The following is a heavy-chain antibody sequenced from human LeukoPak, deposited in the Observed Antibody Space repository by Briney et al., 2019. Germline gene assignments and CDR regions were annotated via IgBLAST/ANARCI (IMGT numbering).Heavy chain of an antibody. CDR3: TTFDM. V-gene: IGHV3-30*03. CDR1: GFTFTHYG. Sequence: GGSLRLSCAASGFTFTHYGIHWVRQAPGKGLEWVAVISWDGSSINYVDSVKGRFTISRDNSKNTLYLQMSYLRVDDTALYYCTTFDMWGQGTMVTVSS. J-gene: IGHJ3*02. CDR2: ISWDGSSI.